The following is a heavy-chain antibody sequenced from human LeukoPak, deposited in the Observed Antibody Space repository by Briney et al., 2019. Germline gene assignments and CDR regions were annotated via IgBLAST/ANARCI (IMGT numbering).Heavy chain of an antibody. D-gene: IGHD3-16*01. Sequence: PSETLSLTCAVYGGSFSGYYWSWIRHPPGKGLEWIGEINHSGSTNYNPSLKSRVTIPVDTSKNQFSLKLSSVTAADTAVYYCARGTLIQPLYYMDVWGKGTTVTVSS. CDR3: ARGTLIQPLYYMDV. CDR2: INHSGST. CDR1: GGSFSGYY. V-gene: IGHV4-34*01. J-gene: IGHJ6*03.